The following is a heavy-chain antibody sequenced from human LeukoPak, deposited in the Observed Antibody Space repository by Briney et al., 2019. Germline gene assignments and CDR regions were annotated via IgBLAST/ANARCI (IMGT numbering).Heavy chain of an antibody. Sequence: RPGGSLRLSCAASGFTFDDHGMNWVRQAPGKGLEWVSYISSSGSTIYYADSVKGRFTISRDNAKNSLYLQMNSLRAEDTAVYYCAELGITMIGGVWGKGTTVTISS. J-gene: IGHJ6*04. D-gene: IGHD3-10*02. V-gene: IGHV3-48*03. CDR1: GFTFDDHG. CDR2: ISSSGSTI. CDR3: AELGITMIGGV.